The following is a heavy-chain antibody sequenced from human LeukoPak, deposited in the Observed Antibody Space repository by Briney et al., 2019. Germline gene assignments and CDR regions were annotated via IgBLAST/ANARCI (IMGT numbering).Heavy chain of an antibody. D-gene: IGHD1-14*01. CDR1: GFTFSSYS. Sequence: GGSLRLSCAASGFTFSSYSMNWLRQAPGKGLEWVSSISSSSSYIYYADSLKGRFTISRDNAENSLYLQMNSLRAEDTAVYYCAKNGGWYTFDIWGQGTMVTVSS. J-gene: IGHJ3*02. V-gene: IGHV3-21*01. CDR2: ISSSSSYI. CDR3: AKNGGWYTFDI.